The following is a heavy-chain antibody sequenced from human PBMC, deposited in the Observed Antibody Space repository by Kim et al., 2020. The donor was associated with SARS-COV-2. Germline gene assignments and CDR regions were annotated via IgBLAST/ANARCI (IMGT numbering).Heavy chain of an antibody. Sequence: SETLSLTCAVYGGSFSGYYWSWIRQPPGKGLEWIGEINHSGSTNYNPSLKSRVTISVDTSKNQFSLKLSSVTAADTAVYYCAKALYYDFWSGYLPPLID. V-gene: IGHV4-34*01. CDR1: GGSFSGYY. J-gene: IGHJ4*01. D-gene: IGHD3-3*01. CDR3: AKALYYDFWSGYLPPLID. CDR2: INHSGST.